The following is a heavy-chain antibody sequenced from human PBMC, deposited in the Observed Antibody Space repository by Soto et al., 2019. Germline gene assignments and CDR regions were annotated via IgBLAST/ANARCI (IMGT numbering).Heavy chain of an antibody. Sequence: GGSLRLSCAASGFTFSSYAMSWVRQAPGKGLEWVSAISGSGGSTYYADSVEGRFTISRDNSKNTLYLQMNSLRAEDTAVYYCAKVVGGYDPQYYFDYWGQGTLVTVSS. CDR3: AKVVGGYDPQYYFDY. V-gene: IGHV3-23*01. CDR1: GFTFSSYA. J-gene: IGHJ4*02. D-gene: IGHD5-12*01. CDR2: ISGSGGST.